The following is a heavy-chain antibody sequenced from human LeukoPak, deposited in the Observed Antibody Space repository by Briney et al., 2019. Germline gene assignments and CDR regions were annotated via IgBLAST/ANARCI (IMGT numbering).Heavy chain of an antibody. Sequence: LPGGSLRLSCVASGLIFSNYGMSWVRQAPGKGLEWVSTISADGYGTYYANSVKGRFTVSRDNSKNTLYLQMNSLRVEDTAVYYCVRGSGYCSSTSCSIFDYWGQGTLVTVSS. D-gene: IGHD2-2*01. V-gene: IGHV3-23*01. CDR1: GLIFSNYG. CDR2: ISADGYGT. J-gene: IGHJ4*02. CDR3: VRGSGYCSSTSCSIFDY.